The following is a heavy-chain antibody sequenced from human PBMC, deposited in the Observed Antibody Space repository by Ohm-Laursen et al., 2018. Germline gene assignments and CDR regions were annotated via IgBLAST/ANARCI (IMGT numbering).Heavy chain of an antibody. D-gene: IGHD3-22*01. V-gene: IGHV1-2*02. CDR3: ARAIVVVISHDY. CDR1: GYTFTGYY. J-gene: IGHJ4*02. Sequence: SSVKVSCKASGYTFTGYYMHWVRQAPGQGLEWMGWINPNSGGTNYAQKFQGRVTMTRDTSISTAYMELSRLRSDDTAVYYCARAIVVVISHDYWGQGTLVTVSS. CDR2: INPNSGGT.